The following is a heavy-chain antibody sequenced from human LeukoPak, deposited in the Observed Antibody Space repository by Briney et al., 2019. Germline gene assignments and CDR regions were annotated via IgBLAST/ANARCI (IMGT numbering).Heavy chain of an antibody. J-gene: IGHJ3*02. V-gene: IGHV1-2*02. D-gene: IGHD3-10*01. CDR3: ARDLVLPPLTDAFDI. CDR2: INPNSGGT. Sequence: ASVKVSCKASGYTFTGYYMHWVRQAPGQGLEWMGWINPNSGGTNYGQKFQGRVTMTRDTSISTAYMELSRLRSDDTAVYYCARDLVLPPLTDAFDIWGQGTMVTVSS. CDR1: GYTFTGYY.